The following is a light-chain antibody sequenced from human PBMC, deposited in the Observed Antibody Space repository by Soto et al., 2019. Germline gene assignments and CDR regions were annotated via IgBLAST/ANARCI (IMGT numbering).Light chain of an antibody. CDR3: QSYDSGLSGSV. J-gene: IGLJ1*01. Sequence: QSALTQPASVSGSPGQSITISCTGTSSDVVNDLLVSWYQQQPGKAPKLMIYEGTKRPAGVSDRFSGSKSGNTASLTISGLQAEDEADYYCQSYDSGLSGSVFGSGTKLTVL. CDR2: EGT. CDR1: SSDVVNDLL. V-gene: IGLV2-23*01.